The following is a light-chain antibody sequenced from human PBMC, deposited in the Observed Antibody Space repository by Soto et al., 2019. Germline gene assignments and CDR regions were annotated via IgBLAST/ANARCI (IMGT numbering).Light chain of an antibody. V-gene: IGKV3-11*01. CDR3: QQRANWLT. CDR2: DAS. Sequence: EIVLTQSPGTLSLYPGERATLSCRASQSVSSYLAWYQQKPGQAPRLLIYDASNRATGIPARFSGSGSGTDFTLTISSLEPEDFAVYFCQQRANWLTFGGGTKVDIK. J-gene: IGKJ4*01. CDR1: QSVSSY.